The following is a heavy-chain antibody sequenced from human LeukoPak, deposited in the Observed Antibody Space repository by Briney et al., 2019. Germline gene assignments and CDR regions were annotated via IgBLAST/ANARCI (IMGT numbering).Heavy chain of an antibody. CDR3: ASLPGGKTAALEFDL. V-gene: IGHV3-9*01. Sequence: PGGSLRLSCAASGFTFDDYAMHWVRHAPGKGLEWVSGISWNSGSIGYADSVKGRFTISRDNAKNSLYLQMNSLRAEDTAVYYCASLPGGKTAALEFDLRGRGTLVTVSS. D-gene: IGHD6-13*01. CDR2: ISWNSGSI. J-gene: IGHJ2*01. CDR1: GFTFDDYA.